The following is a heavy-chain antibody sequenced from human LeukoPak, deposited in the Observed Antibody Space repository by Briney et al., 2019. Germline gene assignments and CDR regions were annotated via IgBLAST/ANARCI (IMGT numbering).Heavy chain of an antibody. Sequence: GGSLRLSCAASGFTFSSYSMNWVRQAPGKGLEWVSYISSSSSTIYYADSVKGRFTISRDNAKNSLYLQMNSLRAEDTAVYYCAKDGRGYSGYGDFDYWGQGTLVTVSS. D-gene: IGHD5-12*01. CDR3: AKDGRGYSGYGDFDY. J-gene: IGHJ4*02. CDR1: GFTFSSYS. CDR2: ISSSSSTI. V-gene: IGHV3-48*01.